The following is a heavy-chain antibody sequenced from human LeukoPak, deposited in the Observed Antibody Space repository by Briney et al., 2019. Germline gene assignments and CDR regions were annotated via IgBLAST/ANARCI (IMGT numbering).Heavy chain of an antibody. CDR2: IYYSGST. D-gene: IGHD6-19*01. Sequence: SETLSLTCTVSGGSISSYYWSWIRQPPGKGLEWIGYIYYSGSTNYNPSLKSRVTISVDTSKNQFSLKLSSVTAADTAVYYCASGTHYGYSSGWLYFWGQGTLVTVSS. J-gene: IGHJ4*02. CDR3: ASGTHYGYSSGWLYF. CDR1: GGSISSYY. V-gene: IGHV4-59*01.